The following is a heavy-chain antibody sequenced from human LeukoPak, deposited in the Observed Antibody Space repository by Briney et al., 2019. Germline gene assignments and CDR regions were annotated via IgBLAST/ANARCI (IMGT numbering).Heavy chain of an antibody. CDR2: IYPGDSDT. V-gene: IGHV5-51*01. J-gene: IGHJ4*02. Sequence: GESLKIYCKGSGYTFSTYWIGWVRQVPGKGLEWMGIIYPGDSDTRYSPSFQGQVTISADKSVGTAYLQWSSLKASDTAMYYCARRVVRVTETTGYYFDYWGQGTLVTVSS. CDR3: ARRVVRVTETTGYYFDY. CDR1: GYTFSTYW. D-gene: IGHD1/OR15-1a*01.